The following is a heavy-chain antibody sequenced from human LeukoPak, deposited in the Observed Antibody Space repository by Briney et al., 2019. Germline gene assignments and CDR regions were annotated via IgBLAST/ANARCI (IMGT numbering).Heavy chain of an antibody. D-gene: IGHD2-2*01. CDR1: GDSISSSIW. CDR3: ATIRGGCSSTSCYFEN. CDR2: TYHSGST. J-gene: IGHJ4*02. V-gene: IGHV4-4*02. Sequence: SGTLSLTCAVSGDSISSSIWWTWVRQPPGKGLEGIGETYHSGSTNYNPSLKSRVAIPIDNSKNQFSLKLTSVTAADTAIYYCATIRGGCSSTSCYFENWGQGTLVTVSS.